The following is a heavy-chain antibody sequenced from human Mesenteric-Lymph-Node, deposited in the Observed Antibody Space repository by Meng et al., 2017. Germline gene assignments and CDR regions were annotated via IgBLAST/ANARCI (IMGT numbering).Heavy chain of an antibody. V-gene: IGHV3-49*03. Sequence: LSLTCTVSGGSISSYYWSWIRQPPGKGLEWVGFIRSKAYGGTTEYAASVKGRFTISRDDSKSIAYLQMNSLKTEDTAVYYCTRDSHLLRYFDWLSNYYYYGMDVWGQGTTVTVSS. CDR2: IRSKAYGGTT. CDR3: TRDSHLLRYFDWLSNYYYYGMDV. J-gene: IGHJ6*02. CDR1: GGSISSYY. D-gene: IGHD3-9*01.